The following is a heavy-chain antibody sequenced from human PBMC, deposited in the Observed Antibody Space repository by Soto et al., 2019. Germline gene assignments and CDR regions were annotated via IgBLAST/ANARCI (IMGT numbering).Heavy chain of an antibody. J-gene: IGHJ3*02. CDR1: GFTFSSYG. Sequence: PGGSLRLSCAASGFTFSSYGMHWVRQAPGKGLEWVAVISYDGSNKYYADSVKGRFTISRDNSKNTLYLQMNSLRAEDTAVYYCAVLGPLRYFDWLSRPEGDAFDIWGQGTMVTVSS. CDR3: AVLGPLRYFDWLSRPEGDAFDI. D-gene: IGHD3-9*01. CDR2: ISYDGSNK. V-gene: IGHV3-30*03.